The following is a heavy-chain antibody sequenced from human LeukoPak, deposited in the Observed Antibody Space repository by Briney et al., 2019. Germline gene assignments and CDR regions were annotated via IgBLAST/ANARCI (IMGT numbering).Heavy chain of an antibody. Sequence: SETLSLTCTVSGGSISPYYWSWIRQPPGKGLEWIGYIYYSGSTNYNPSLKSRVTISVDKSKNQFSLKLSSVTAADTAVYYCARASHWNQLHYFDYWGQGTLVTVSS. CDR3: ARASHWNQLHYFDY. J-gene: IGHJ4*02. CDR1: GGSISPYY. V-gene: IGHV4-59*12. CDR2: IYYSGST. D-gene: IGHD1-1*01.